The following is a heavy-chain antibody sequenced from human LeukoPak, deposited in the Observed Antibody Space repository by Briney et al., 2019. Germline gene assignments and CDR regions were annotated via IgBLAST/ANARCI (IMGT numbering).Heavy chain of an antibody. CDR1: GFTFINYG. D-gene: IGHD2-21*02. Sequence: PGGSLRLSCAASGFTFINYGMSWVRQAPGKGLEWVSAISRTGGRTDYADSVKGRFTISRDNSQNTLYLHMSSLRVEDTAKYYCAKDDLGDWPPLFDSWGQGTLATVSS. J-gene: IGHJ4*02. CDR2: ISRTGGRT. CDR3: AKDDLGDWPPLFDS. V-gene: IGHV3-23*01.